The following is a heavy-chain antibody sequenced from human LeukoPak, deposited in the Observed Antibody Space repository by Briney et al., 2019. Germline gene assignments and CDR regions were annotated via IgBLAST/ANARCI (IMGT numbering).Heavy chain of an antibody. CDR3: CVEMATITSDY. Sequence: ASVKVSCKASGGTFSSYAISWVRQAPGQGLEWMGGIIPIFGTANYAQKFQGRVTITADESTGTAYMELSSLRSEDTAVYYCCVEMATITSDYWGQGTLVTVSS. CDR1: GGTFSSYA. D-gene: IGHD5-24*01. CDR2: IIPIFGTA. J-gene: IGHJ4*02. V-gene: IGHV1-69*13.